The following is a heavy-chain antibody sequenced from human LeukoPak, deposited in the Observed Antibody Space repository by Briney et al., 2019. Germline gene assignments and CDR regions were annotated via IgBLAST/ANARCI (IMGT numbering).Heavy chain of an antibody. Sequence: GPTLVHPTQTLPLTCTFSGLALGTRGEGVGWIRQPPGKALHRLALIYWDDDKRYSPSLKSRLTITKDTSKNQVVLTMTNMDPVDTATYYCAHREWLVDAFDIWGQGTMVTVSS. CDR1: GLALGTRGEG. J-gene: IGHJ3*02. D-gene: IGHD3-3*01. CDR3: AHREWLVDAFDI. V-gene: IGHV2-5*02. CDR2: IYWDDDK.